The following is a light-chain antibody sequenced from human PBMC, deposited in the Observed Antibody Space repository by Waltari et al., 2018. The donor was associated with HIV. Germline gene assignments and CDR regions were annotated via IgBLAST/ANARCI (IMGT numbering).Light chain of an antibody. CDR1: QSLSSSY. V-gene: IGKV3-20*01. J-gene: IGKJ5*01. CDR3: QQYGSSPPIT. Sequence: EIVLTQSPVTLSLSPGDRATLSSRASQSLSSSYLAWYQQKPGQAPRLLIYGASSRATGIPDRFSGSGSGTDFTLTISRLEPEDFAVYYCQQYGSSPPITFGQGTRLEIK. CDR2: GAS.